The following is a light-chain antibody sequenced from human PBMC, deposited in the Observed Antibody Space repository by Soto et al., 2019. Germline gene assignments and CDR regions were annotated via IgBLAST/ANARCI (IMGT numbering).Light chain of an antibody. J-gene: IGKJ1*01. CDR2: GAS. CDR1: QSISSSY. CDR3: QQYSSTFWT. Sequence: EIVLTQSPGTLSLSPGERATLSCRASQSISSSYLAWYQQKPGQAPRLLVYGASSRATGIPDRFSGSGSGTDFTLTISRLEPEDFALYYRQQYSSTFWTFGQGTKV. V-gene: IGKV3-20*01.